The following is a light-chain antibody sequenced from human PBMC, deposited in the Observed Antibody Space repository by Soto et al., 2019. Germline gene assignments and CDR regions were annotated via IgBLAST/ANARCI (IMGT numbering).Light chain of an antibody. V-gene: IGLV1-47*01. CDR2: RNT. J-gene: IGLJ2*01. Sequence: QSVLTQPPSASGTPGQRVTISCSGSSSNIGINYVFWYQQLPGTAPKLLIYRNTQRPSGVPDRFSGSKSGTSASLAISGLRSEDEADYYCSAWDDSLSGDVVFGGGTKLTVL. CDR3: SAWDDSLSGDVV. CDR1: SSNIGINY.